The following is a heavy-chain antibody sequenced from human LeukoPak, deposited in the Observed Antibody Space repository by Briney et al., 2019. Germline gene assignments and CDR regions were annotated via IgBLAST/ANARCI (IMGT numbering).Heavy chain of an antibody. J-gene: IGHJ4*02. CDR3: ARTGYCSGGTCYRYFDY. CDR1: GGSIRSYY. D-gene: IGHD2-15*01. CDR2: IYYSGST. V-gene: IGHV4-59*01. Sequence: PSETLSLTCTVSGGSIRSYYWSWIRQPPGKGLEWIGYIYYSGSTNYNPSLKSRVTISVDTSKNQFSLKLSSVTAADTAVYYCARTGYCSGGTCYRYFDYWGQGTLVTVSS.